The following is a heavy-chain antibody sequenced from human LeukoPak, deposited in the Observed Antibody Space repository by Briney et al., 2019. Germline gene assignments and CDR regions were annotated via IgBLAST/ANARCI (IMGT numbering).Heavy chain of an antibody. D-gene: IGHD3-22*01. CDR1: GYSFTSYW. V-gene: IGHV5-51*01. Sequence: GESLKISCKGSGYSFTSYWIGWVRQMPGKGLEWMGIIYPGDSDTRYTPSFQGQVTISADKSISPAYLQWSSLKASDTAMYYCARHRALLTMIDGIDYWGQGTLVTVSS. J-gene: IGHJ4*02. CDR3: ARHRALLTMIDGIDY. CDR2: IYPGDSDT.